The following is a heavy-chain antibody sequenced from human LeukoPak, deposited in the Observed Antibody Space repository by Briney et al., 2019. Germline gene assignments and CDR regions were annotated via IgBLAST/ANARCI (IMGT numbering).Heavy chain of an antibody. CDR3: ARAFLEWTASKYYFDY. CDR2: IIPIFGTA. J-gene: IGHJ4*02. CDR1: GGTFSSYA. V-gene: IGHV1-69*01. D-gene: IGHD3-3*02. Sequence: ASVKVSCKASGGTFSSYAISWVRQAPGQGLEWMGGIIPIFGTANYAQKFQGRVTITADESTSTAYMELSSLRSEDTAVHYCARAFLEWTASKYYFDYWGQGTLVTVSS.